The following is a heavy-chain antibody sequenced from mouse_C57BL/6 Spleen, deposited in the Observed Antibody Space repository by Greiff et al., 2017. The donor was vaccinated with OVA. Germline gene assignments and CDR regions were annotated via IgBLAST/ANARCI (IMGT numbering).Heavy chain of an antibody. CDR3: ARRLTGYFDV. V-gene: IGHV1-59*01. J-gene: IGHJ1*03. D-gene: IGHD1-2*01. CDR1: GYTFTSYW. Sequence: VQLQQPGAELVRPGTSVKLSCKASGYTFTSYWMHWVKQRPGQGLEWIGVIDPSDSYTNYNQKFKGKATLTVDTSSSTAYMQLSSLTSEDSAVYYCARRLTGYFDVWGTGTTVTVSS. CDR2: IDPSDSYT.